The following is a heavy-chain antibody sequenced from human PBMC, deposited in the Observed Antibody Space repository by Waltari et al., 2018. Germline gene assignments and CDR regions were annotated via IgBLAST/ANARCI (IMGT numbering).Heavy chain of an antibody. D-gene: IGHD6-13*01. CDR2: INQDGSGK. J-gene: IGHJ4*02. CDR3: TRGGDDSSWYWRN. V-gene: IGHV3-7*01. CDR1: GFTFSNNW. Sequence: EVQLVESGGGLVQPGGSLRLSCAASGFTFSNNWMTWVRQAPGKGLWWVANINQDGSGKYSVEAVKCRFTISRDNAKNSLYLQLNSLRADDTAVYYCTRGGDDSSWYWRNWGQGTLVTVSS.